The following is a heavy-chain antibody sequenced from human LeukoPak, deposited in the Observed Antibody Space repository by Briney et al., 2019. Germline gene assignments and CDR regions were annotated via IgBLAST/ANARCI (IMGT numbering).Heavy chain of an antibody. V-gene: IGHV1-69*05. D-gene: IGHD2-2*02. CDR2: IIPIFYTE. CDR3: WSSIVVPADILQIEYYFYH. Sequence: AWVRVSSAASGGTFTIYTISWGRQAPGEGVGLMGEIIPIFYTENYAQNLQGRVTITMDEFTRTAYMQLSSVRSEDTAVYYCWSSIVVPADILQIEYYFYHWGQGTLVTVS. CDR1: GGTFTIYT. J-gene: IGHJ4*02.